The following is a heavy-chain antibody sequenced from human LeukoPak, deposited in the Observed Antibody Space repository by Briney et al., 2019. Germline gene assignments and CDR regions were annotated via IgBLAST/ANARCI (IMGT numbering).Heavy chain of an antibody. CDR2: IDPSDSYT. Sequence: HGESLKISCKGSGYRFTSYWISWVRQMPGKGLEWLGRIDPSDSYTNYSPSFQGHVTISADKSISTAYLQWSSLKASDTAMYHCARQYSGYDSWFDPWGQGTLVTVSS. CDR3: ARQYSGYDSWFDP. D-gene: IGHD5-12*01. J-gene: IGHJ5*02. CDR1: GYRFTSYW. V-gene: IGHV5-10-1*01.